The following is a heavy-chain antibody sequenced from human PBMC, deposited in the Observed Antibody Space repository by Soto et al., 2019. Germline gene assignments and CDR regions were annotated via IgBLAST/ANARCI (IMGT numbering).Heavy chain of an antibody. CDR2: ITNNGGRT. D-gene: IGHD6-6*01. CDR3: AKTPPGGCRTRRCPDF. CDR1: GFTFGSYD. J-gene: IGHJ4*02. Sequence: GGSLRLSCAASGFTFGSYDLSSVRQAPGKGLEWVSGITNNGGRTHYADSVKGRFTISRDNSKDTLYLQMNSLRAEDTAVYYCAKTPPGGCRTRRCPDFWGQGTLVTVSS. V-gene: IGHV3-23*01.